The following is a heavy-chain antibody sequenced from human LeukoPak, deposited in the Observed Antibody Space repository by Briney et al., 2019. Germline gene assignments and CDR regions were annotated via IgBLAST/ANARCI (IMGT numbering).Heavy chain of an antibody. CDR2: INHSGST. D-gene: IGHD3-10*01. CDR1: GGSFSGYY. Sequence: SETLSLTCAVYGGSFSGYYWSWIRQPPGKGLEWIGEINHSGSTNYNPSLKSRVTISVDTSKNQFSLKLSSVTAADTAVYYCARGGYGSDLPYDWGQGTLVTVSS. V-gene: IGHV4-34*01. J-gene: IGHJ4*02. CDR3: ARGGYGSDLPYD.